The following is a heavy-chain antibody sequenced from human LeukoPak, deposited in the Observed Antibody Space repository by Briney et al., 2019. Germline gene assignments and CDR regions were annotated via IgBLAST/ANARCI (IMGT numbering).Heavy chain of an antibody. CDR2: INPSGGST. CDR1: GYTFTSYY. CDR3: ARGGVLRYFDWSLHPPDAFDI. J-gene: IGHJ3*02. Sequence: GASVKVSCKASGYTFTSYYMHWVRQAPGQGLEWMGIINPSGGSTSYAQKFQGRVTMTRDTSTSTVYMELSSLRAEDTAVYYCARGGVLRYFDWSLHPPDAFDIWGQGTMVTVSS. V-gene: IGHV1-46*01. D-gene: IGHD3-9*01.